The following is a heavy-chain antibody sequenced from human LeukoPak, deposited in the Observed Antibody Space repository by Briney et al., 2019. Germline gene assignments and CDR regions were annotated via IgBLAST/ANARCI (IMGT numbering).Heavy chain of an antibody. CDR2: ISNSGSTI. Sequence: PGGSLRLSCAASGFTFSDYYMSWIRQAPGKGLEWVSHISNSGSTIYYANSVKGRFTISRDSAKNSLYLQMNSLRAEGTAVYYCARYDSSGYYPPYFDYWGQGTLVTVSS. J-gene: IGHJ4*02. D-gene: IGHD3-22*01. V-gene: IGHV3-11*04. CDR1: GFTFSDYY. CDR3: ARYDSSGYYPPYFDY.